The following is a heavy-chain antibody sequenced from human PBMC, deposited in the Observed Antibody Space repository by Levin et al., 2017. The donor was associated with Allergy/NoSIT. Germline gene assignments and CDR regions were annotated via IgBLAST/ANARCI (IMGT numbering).Heavy chain of an antibody. CDR2: ISSSSSTI. CDR3: ARAPSTGWYDDAFDL. Sequence: GESLKISCAASGFSFNTYSMNWVRQAPGKGLEWVSYISSSSSTIYYVDSVKGRFTISRDNAKNSLSLQMNSLRDDDTASYYCARAPSTGWYDDAFDLWGQGTVVTVSS. V-gene: IGHV3-48*02. CDR1: GFSFNTYS. J-gene: IGHJ3*01. D-gene: IGHD6-19*01.